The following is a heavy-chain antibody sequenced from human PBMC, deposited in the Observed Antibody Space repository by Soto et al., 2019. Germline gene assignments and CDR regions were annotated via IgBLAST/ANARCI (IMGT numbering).Heavy chain of an antibody. D-gene: IGHD6-13*01. CDR2: INPSGGST. V-gene: IGHV1-46*01. CDR1: GYTFTSYY. J-gene: IGHJ4*02. Sequence: ASVKVSCKASGYTFTSYYMHWVRQAPGQGLEWMGIINPSGGSTSYAQKFQGRVTMTRDTSTSTVYMELSSLRSEDTAVYYCARAPYSRRAARPPPSPDYWGQGTLVTVSS. CDR3: ARAPYSRRAARPPPSPDY.